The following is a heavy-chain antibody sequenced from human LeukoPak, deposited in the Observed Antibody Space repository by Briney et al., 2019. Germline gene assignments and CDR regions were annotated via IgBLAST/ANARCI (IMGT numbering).Heavy chain of an antibody. V-gene: IGHV3-30*02. CDR2: IRYDGSNK. J-gene: IGHJ4*02. Sequence: PGGSLRLSCAASGFTFSSYGMHWVRQAPGKGLEWVAFIRYDGSNKYFADSVKGRFTISRDNSKNTLYLQMNSLRTEDTGVYYCARDPPYSSRDWGQGTLVTVSS. D-gene: IGHD6-13*01. CDR1: GFTFSSYG. CDR3: ARDPPYSSRD.